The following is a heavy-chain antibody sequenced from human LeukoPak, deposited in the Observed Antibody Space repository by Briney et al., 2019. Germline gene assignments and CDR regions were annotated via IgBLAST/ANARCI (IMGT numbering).Heavy chain of an antibody. V-gene: IGHV3-48*03. CDR1: GFTFSSYE. D-gene: IGHD6-13*01. CDR3: AIEIAGDAFDI. Sequence: PGGSLRLSCAASGFTFSSYEMNWVRQAPGEGLEWVSYISSSGSTIYYADSVKGRFTISRDNAKNSLYLQMNSLRAEDTAVYYCAIEIAGDAFDIWGQGTMVTVSS. CDR2: ISSSGSTI. J-gene: IGHJ3*02.